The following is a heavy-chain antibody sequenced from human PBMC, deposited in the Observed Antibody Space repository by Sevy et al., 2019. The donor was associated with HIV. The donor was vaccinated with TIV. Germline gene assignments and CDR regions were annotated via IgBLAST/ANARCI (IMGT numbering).Heavy chain of an antibody. CDR1: GFTIRTYN. J-gene: IGHJ6*02. V-gene: IGHV3-21*01. Sequence: GGSLRLSCAASGFTIRTYNMNWVRQAPGKGLEWVSSISSSSTYIYYADSVKGRFTISRDNAKNSLYLQMTSLRAEDTAVYYCARDLGIPATTDYFYYGMDVWGQGTTVTVSS. CDR2: ISSSSTYI. CDR3: ARDLGIPATTDYFYYGMDV. D-gene: IGHD2-15*01.